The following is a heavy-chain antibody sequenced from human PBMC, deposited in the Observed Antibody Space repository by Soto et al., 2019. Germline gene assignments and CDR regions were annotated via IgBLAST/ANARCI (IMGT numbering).Heavy chain of an antibody. V-gene: IGHV3-23*01. CDR3: AKDRQPDGLWPFDH. J-gene: IGHJ4*02. CDR1: GFTFSTYA. Sequence: EVQLLESGGGLVQPGGSLRLSCAASGFTFSTYAMSWVRQAPGKGLEWVSGLFGSGGGISYADSVKGRFTISRDNSNNMLYLQMHSLRVEDPAVYYCAKDRQPDGLWPFDHWGQGTLVTVSS. CDR2: LFGSGGGI. D-gene: IGHD2-8*01.